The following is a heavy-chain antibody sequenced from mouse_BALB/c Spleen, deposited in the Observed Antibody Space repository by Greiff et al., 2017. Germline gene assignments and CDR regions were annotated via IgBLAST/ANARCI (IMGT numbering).Heavy chain of an antibody. CDR1: GFTFSSFG. CDR3: ARRITTVVATGGMDY. Sequence: EVKVVESGGGLVQPGGSRKLSCAASGFTFSSFGMHWVRQAPEKGLEWVAYISSGSSTIYYADTVKGRFTISRDNPKNTLFLQMTSLRSEDTAMYYCARRITTVVATGGMDYWGQGTSVTVSS. D-gene: IGHD1-1*01. J-gene: IGHJ4*01. V-gene: IGHV5-17*02. CDR2: ISSGSSTI.